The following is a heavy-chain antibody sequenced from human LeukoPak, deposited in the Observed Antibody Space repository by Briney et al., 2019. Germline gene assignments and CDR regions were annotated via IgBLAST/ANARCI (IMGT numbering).Heavy chain of an antibody. V-gene: IGHV1-2*02. Sequence: ASVKVSCKASGYTFTGYYMHWVRQAPGQGLEWMGWINPNSGGTKYAQKFQGRVTMTRDTSISTAYMELRSLRSDDTAVYYCARDLWDSSGYPPFDYWGQGTLVTVSS. CDR2: INPNSGGT. CDR1: GYTFTGYY. D-gene: IGHD3-22*01. J-gene: IGHJ4*02. CDR3: ARDLWDSSGYPPFDY.